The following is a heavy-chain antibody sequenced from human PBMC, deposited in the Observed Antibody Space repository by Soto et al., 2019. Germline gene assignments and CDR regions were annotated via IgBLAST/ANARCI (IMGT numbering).Heavy chain of an antibody. CDR1: GYTFSDNG. D-gene: IGHD3-22*01. CDR3: ARARVGYYDSSGYYYVYNWFDP. Sequence: GASVKVSCKASGYTFSDNGISWVRQAPGQGLEWMGWISTYTGRTNYAQKLQGRVTMTTDTSTSTAYMELRSLRSDDTAVYYCARARVGYYDSSGYYYVYNWFDPWGQGTLVTVSS. CDR2: ISTYTGRT. J-gene: IGHJ5*02. V-gene: IGHV1-18*04.